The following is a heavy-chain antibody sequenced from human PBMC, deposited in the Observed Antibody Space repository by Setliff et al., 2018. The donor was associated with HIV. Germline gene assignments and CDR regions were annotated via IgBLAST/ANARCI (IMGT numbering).Heavy chain of an antibody. V-gene: IGHV3-53*01. Sequence: NYMSWVRQAPGKGLEWVSVIYAGGSTYYADSVKGRFTISRDNSKNMLYLQMDSLRAEDTAVYYCARGRNRNYVVYGMDVWGQGTTVTVSS. D-gene: IGHD1-7*01. CDR3: ARGRNRNYVVYGMDV. J-gene: IGHJ6*02. CDR2: IYAGGST. CDR1: NY.